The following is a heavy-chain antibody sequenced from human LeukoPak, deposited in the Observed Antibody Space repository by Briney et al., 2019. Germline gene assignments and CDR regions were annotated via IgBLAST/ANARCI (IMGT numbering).Heavy chain of an antibody. CDR3: ASSRGEGFDY. D-gene: IGHD3-16*01. J-gene: IGHJ4*02. CDR1: GFTFSSYS. V-gene: IGHV3-21*01. Sequence: GGSLGLSCAASGFTFSSYSMNWVRQAPGKGLEWVSSISSSSSYIYYADSVKGRFTISRDNAKNSLYLQMNSLRAEDTAVYYCASSRGEGFDYWGQGTLVTVSS. CDR2: ISSSSSYI.